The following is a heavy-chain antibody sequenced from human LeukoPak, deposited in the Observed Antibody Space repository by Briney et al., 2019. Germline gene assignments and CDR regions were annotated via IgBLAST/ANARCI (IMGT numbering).Heavy chain of an antibody. CDR3: AKAHKRITMVRGVIYYFDY. Sequence: GGSLRLSCAASGFTFSSYAMSWVRQAPGKGLEWVSAISGSGGSTYYADSVKGRFTISRDNSKNTLYLQMNSLRAEDTAVYYCAKAHKRITMVRGVIYYFDYWGQGTQVTVSS. CDR1: GFTFSSYA. CDR2: ISGSGGST. J-gene: IGHJ4*02. V-gene: IGHV3-23*01. D-gene: IGHD3-10*01.